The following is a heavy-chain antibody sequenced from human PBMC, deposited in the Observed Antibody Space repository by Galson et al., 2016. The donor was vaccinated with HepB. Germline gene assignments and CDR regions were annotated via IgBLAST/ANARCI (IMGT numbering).Heavy chain of an antibody. CDR1: GGSLRDYY. V-gene: IGHV4-34*01. CDR3: ARRPYILTGSSHFDY. CDR2: INYYGDT. Sequence: ETLSLTCGVSGGSLRDYYWNWIRQSPGRGLEWIGEINYYGDTNYNPSLGSRVTISRDAFNSQFSLKLSSVTVADTAVYYCARRPYILTGSSHFDYWGQGTLVTVSS. D-gene: IGHD3-9*01. J-gene: IGHJ4*02.